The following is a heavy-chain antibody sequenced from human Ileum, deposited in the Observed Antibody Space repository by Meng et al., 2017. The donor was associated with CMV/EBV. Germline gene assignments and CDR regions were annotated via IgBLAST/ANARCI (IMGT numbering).Heavy chain of an antibody. Sequence: SETLSLTCAVYGGSFSGYYWSWIRQPPGKGLEWIGEINHSGSTNYNPSLKSRVTISVDTSKNQFSLKLSSVTAADTAVYYCARGRVYYDFWSGYHDYWGQGTLVTVSS. CDR3: ARGRVYYDFWSGYHDY. V-gene: IGHV4-34*01. CDR2: INHSGST. J-gene: IGHJ4*02. CDR1: GGSFSGYY. D-gene: IGHD3-3*01.